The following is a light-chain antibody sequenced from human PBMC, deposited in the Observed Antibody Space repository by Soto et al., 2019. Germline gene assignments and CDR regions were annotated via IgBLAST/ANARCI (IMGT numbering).Light chain of an antibody. CDR1: QSISRS. CDR2: DAS. J-gene: IGKJ3*01. CDR3: QQYQSYFLT. V-gene: IGKV1-5*01. Sequence: IQLTQSPSSLSASVGDSVTVTCRASQSISRSLAWYQQKSGKAPKLLIYDASSLESGVPSRFSGSGFGTEFTLTISGLQPDDFATYYCQQYQSYFLTFGPGTTVDMK.